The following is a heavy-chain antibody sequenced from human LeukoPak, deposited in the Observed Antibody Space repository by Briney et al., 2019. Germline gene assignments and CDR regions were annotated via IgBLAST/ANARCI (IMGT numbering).Heavy chain of an antibody. D-gene: IGHD3-10*01. CDR3: ATIPYGSGIIDY. V-gene: IGHV1-2*02. CDR1: GCTFTDYY. J-gene: IGHJ4*02. Sequence: EASVKVSCKASGCTFTDYYMHWVRQAPGQGLECMGWINPNSGGTNYAQKFQGRVTMTRDTSISTAYMEVSSLRSDDTAVYYCATIPYGSGIIDYWGQGTLVTVSS. CDR2: INPNSGGT.